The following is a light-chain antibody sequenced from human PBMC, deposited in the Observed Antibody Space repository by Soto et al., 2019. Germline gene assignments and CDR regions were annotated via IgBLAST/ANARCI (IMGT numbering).Light chain of an antibody. Sequence: EIVLTQSPATLSSSPGERATLSCRASQTVNSRLAWYQHKPGQAPRLLIYDASNRAAGVPARFSGSGSGTDFTLTISSLEPEDFAVYYCQQRNDWPRTFGQWTKVDIK. J-gene: IGKJ1*01. CDR2: DAS. V-gene: IGKV3-11*01. CDR1: QTVNSR. CDR3: QQRNDWPRT.